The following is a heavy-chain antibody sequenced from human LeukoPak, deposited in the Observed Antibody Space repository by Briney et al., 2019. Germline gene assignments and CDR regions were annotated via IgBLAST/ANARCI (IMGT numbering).Heavy chain of an antibody. CDR3: AKVNYYHPYF. Sequence: GGSLRLSCAASGFTFSNAWMSWVRQAPGKWLEWVGRIKSKTGGGTTDYAAPVKGRFTISRDNFQNTLFLQLNSLRVDDTAVYYCAKVNYYHPYFWGQGTLVTVSS. CDR2: IKSKTGGGTT. J-gene: IGHJ4*02. V-gene: IGHV3-15*01. CDR1: GFTFSNAW. D-gene: IGHD3-22*01.